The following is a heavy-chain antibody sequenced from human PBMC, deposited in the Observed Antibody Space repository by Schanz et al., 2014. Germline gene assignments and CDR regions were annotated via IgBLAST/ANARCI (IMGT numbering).Heavy chain of an antibody. CDR3: AKSDAFDI. CDR2: INGDGSRT. CDR1: GLIFSNYV. J-gene: IGHJ3*02. V-gene: IGHV3-74*02. Sequence: EVQLLESGGGLVQPRGSLKLSCAASGLIFSNYVMSWVRQAPGKGLVWVSRINGDGSRTAYADSVKGRFTISRDNAKNTLYLQMNSLRAEDTAVYYCAKSDAFDIWGQGTLVTVSS.